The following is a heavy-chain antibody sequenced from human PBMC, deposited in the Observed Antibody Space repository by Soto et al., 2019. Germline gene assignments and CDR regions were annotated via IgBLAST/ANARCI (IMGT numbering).Heavy chain of an antibody. J-gene: IGHJ6*02. CDR2: ISSSSSTI. CDR1: GFTFSSYS. D-gene: IGHD2-2*01. CDR3: ARDSYIVLVPAARTRNYYYGMDV. V-gene: IGHV3-48*02. Sequence: PGGSLRLSCAASGFTFSSYSMNWVRQAPGKGLEWVSYISSSSSTIYYADSVKGRFTISRDNAKNSLYLQMNSLRDEDTAVYYCARDSYIVLVPAARTRNYYYGMDVWGQGTTVTVSS.